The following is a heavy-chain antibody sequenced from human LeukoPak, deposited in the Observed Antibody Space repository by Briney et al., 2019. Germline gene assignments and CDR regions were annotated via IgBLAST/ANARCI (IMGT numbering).Heavy chain of an antibody. J-gene: IGHJ4*02. D-gene: IGHD6-6*01. V-gene: IGHV4-61*08. Sequence: PSQTLSLTCTVSGGSISSGGYYWSWIRQPPGKGLEWIGYIYYSGSTNYNPSLKSRVTISVDTSKNQFSLKLSSVTAADTAVYYCAREVGSSSSPDYWGQGTLVTVSS. CDR1: GGSISSGGYY. CDR2: IYYSGST. CDR3: AREVGSSSSPDY.